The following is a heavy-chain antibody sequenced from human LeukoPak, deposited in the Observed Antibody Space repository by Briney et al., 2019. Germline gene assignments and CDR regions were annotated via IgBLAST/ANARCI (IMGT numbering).Heavy chain of an antibody. J-gene: IGHJ6*02. CDR2: ISSSSSTI. V-gene: IGHV3-48*01. D-gene: IGHD3-10*01. CDR3: AREFLLTYYYGSGSEKNLLYYYYGMDV. Sequence: PGGSLRLSCAASGFTFSSYSMNWVRQAPGKVLEWVSYISSSSSTIYYADSVKGRFTISRDNAKNSLYLQMNSLRAEDTAVYYCAREFLLTYYYGSGSEKNLLYYYYGMDVWGQGTTVTVSS. CDR1: GFTFSSYS.